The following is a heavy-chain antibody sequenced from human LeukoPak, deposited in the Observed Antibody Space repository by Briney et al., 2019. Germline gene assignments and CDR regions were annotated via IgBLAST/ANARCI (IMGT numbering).Heavy chain of an antibody. CDR1: GFNFGDFA. D-gene: IGHD1-20*01. CDR3: TRGGPPWYFDY. CDR2: IRSKTYGWTT. V-gene: IGHV3-49*05. Sequence: KAGGSLRLSCTTSGFNFGDFALSWFRQAPGKGLEWVGFIRSKTYGWTTQYAAYVKGRFIISRDDSKTIAHLQMHSLQIEDTAVYYCTRGGPPWYFDYWGQGTLVTVSS. J-gene: IGHJ4*02.